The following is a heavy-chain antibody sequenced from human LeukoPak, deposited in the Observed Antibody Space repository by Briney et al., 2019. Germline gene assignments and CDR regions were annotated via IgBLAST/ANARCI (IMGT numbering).Heavy chain of an antibody. CDR1: GYTFTSYG. Sequence: ASVKVSCKASGYTFTSYGISWVRQAPGQGLEWMGWISAYNGNTNYAQKLQGRVTMTTDTSTSTAYMELRSLRSDDTAVYYCARGPPLIVVVVAATSDGVDYWGQGTLVTVSS. J-gene: IGHJ4*02. D-gene: IGHD2-15*01. CDR2: ISAYNGNT. CDR3: ARGPPLIVVVVAATSDGVDY. V-gene: IGHV1-18*01.